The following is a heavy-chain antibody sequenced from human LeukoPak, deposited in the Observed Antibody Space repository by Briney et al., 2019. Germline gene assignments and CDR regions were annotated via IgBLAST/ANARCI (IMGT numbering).Heavy chain of an antibody. CDR3: TRDVGAAGY. CDR2: IKKDGTEK. D-gene: IGHD6-13*01. J-gene: IGHJ4*02. Sequence: GGSLRLSCAASGFTFSTYWMSWVRQAPGKGLEWVANIKKDGTEKYYVDSVTGRFTISRDNAKNSLYLQMNSLRAEDTAVYYCTRDVGAAGYWGQGTLVTVSS. CDR1: GFTFSTYW. V-gene: IGHV3-7*05.